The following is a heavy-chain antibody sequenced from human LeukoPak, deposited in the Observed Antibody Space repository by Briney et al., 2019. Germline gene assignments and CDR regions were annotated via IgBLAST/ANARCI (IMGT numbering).Heavy chain of an antibody. CDR2: IKQDGSEI. CDR1: GFSFSNYW. Sequence: GGSLRLSCEASGFSFSNYWMSWVRQAPGKGLEWVANIKQDGSEIYYVDSVRGRFTISRDNAKNSLYLQMNSLRPEDTSVYYCAKGGFDILTGIRAYYYYYMDVWGKGTTVTISS. D-gene: IGHD3-9*01. V-gene: IGHV3-7*01. CDR3: AKGGFDILTGIRAYYYYYMDV. J-gene: IGHJ6*03.